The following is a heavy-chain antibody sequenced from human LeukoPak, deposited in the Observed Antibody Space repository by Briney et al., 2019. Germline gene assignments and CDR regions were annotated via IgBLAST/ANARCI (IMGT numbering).Heavy chain of an antibody. V-gene: IGHV4-39*01. CDR3: ATPYHSFDY. J-gene: IGHJ4*02. Sequence: SETLSLTCTVSGGSISGSSYYWGWIRQPPGKGLEWIGSIYYSGSTYYNPSLKSRVTISVDTSKNQFSLKLSSVTAADTAVYYCATPYHSFDYWGQGTLVTVSS. CDR1: GGSISGSSYY. CDR2: IYYSGST.